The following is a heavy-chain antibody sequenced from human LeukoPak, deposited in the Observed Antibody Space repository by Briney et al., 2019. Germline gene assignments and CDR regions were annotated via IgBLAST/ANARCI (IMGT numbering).Heavy chain of an antibody. CDR2: VHHSGNT. CDR3: AREGVAAFLDY. Sequence: SETLSLTCTLSGYSIISEYCRGWIRQPPGKGLEWIGCVHHSGNTYYIPSLKSRVTMSLDTSKSQFSLHLRSATAADTAVYYCAREGVAAFLDYWGQGTLVTVSS. J-gene: IGHJ4*02. D-gene: IGHD6-19*01. V-gene: IGHV4-38-2*02. CDR1: GYSIISEYC.